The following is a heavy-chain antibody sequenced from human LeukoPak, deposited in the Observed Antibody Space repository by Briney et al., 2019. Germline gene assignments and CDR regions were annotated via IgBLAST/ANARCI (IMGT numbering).Heavy chain of an antibody. CDR2: INPNSGGT. J-gene: IGHJ5*02. D-gene: IGHD6-19*01. CDR1: GYTFTGYY. CDR3: ARVFPRIAVARGYWFDP. V-gene: IGHV1-2*02. Sequence: ASVKVSCKASGYTFTGYYMHWVRQAPGQGLEWMGWINPNSGGTNYAQKFQGRVTMTRDTSISTAYMELSRLRSDDTAVYYCARVFPRIAVARGYWFDPWGQGTLVTVSS.